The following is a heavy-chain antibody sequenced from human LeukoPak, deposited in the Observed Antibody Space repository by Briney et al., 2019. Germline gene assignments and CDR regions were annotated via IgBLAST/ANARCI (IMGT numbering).Heavy chain of an antibody. CDR2: IYYSGST. J-gene: IGHJ3*02. Sequence: PSETLSLTCTVSGGSISSSSYYWGWIRQPPGKGLEWIGSIYYSGSTYYNPSLKSRVTISVGTSKNQFSLELSSVTAADTAVYYCARHVRYSSSWGAFDIWGQGTMVTVSP. V-gene: IGHV4-39*01. CDR1: GGSISSSSYY. D-gene: IGHD6-6*01. CDR3: ARHVRYSSSWGAFDI.